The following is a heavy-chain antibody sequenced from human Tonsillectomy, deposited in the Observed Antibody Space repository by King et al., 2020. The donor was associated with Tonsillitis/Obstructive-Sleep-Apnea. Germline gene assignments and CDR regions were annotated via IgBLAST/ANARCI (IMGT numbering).Heavy chain of an antibody. V-gene: IGHV4-61*01. Sequence: VPLQESGPGLVKPSETLSLTCTVSGGSVSSGSYYWSWIRQPPGKGLEWIGYIYYSGRTNYNPSLKSRVTISVDTSKNQFSLKLSSVTAADTAVYYCARAVTEGDWFDPWGQGTLVTVSS. D-gene: IGHD4-23*01. CDR3: ARAVTEGDWFDP. J-gene: IGHJ5*02. CDR1: GGSVSSGSYY. CDR2: IYYSGRT.